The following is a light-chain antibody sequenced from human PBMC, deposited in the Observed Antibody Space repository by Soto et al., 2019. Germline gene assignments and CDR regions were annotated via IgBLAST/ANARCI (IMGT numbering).Light chain of an antibody. V-gene: IGLV2-8*01. CDR2: EVS. J-gene: IGLJ3*02. CDR1: SSDVGGYNY. Sequence: QSALTQPPSASGSPGQSVAISCTGTSSDVGGYNYVSWYQHHPGKAPKLMIYEVSRRPSGVSDRFSCSKSGNTASLTVSGLQAEHEADYYCSSYSGSSNWVFGGGTKLTVL. CDR3: SSYSGSSNWV.